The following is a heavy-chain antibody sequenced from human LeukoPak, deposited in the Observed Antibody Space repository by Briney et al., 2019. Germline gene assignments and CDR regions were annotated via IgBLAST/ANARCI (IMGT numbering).Heavy chain of an antibody. D-gene: IGHD3-10*01. Sequence: ASVKVSCKASGYTFTSFDINWVRQATGQGPEWMGWMNPSSGDTGYAQKFQGRVTFTRDTSTNTAYMELSSLTSEDTAVYYCARGPPLYGWGAYYYGMDVWGQGTTVTVSS. CDR3: ARGPPLYGWGAYYYGMDV. CDR1: GYTFTSFD. CDR2: MNPSSGDT. V-gene: IGHV1-8*03. J-gene: IGHJ6*02.